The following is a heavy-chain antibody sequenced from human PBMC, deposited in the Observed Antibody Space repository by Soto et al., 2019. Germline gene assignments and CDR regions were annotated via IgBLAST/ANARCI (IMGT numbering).Heavy chain of an antibody. CDR1: GYSFVSYW. CDR3: ASRGGASSGWHYYSYMDV. D-gene: IGHD6-19*01. Sequence: EVQLVQSGAEVKKPGESLKISCRGSGYSFVSYWIGWVRQRPGKGLEWMGIIYPADSDTRYSPSFQGHVTISDDKSTRTAYLEWSSLKASDTATYYCASRGGASSGWHYYSYMDVWGKGTTVTVSS. CDR2: IYPADSDT. J-gene: IGHJ6*03. V-gene: IGHV5-51*03.